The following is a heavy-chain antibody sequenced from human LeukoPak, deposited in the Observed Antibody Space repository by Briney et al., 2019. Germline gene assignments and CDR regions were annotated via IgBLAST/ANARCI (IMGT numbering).Heavy chain of an antibody. CDR1: GFRFSSYA. V-gene: IGHV3-23*01. J-gene: IGHJ3*01. CDR3: AKASTKNGASSALDV. CDR2: ISATSSST. D-gene: IGHD2-8*01. Sequence: GGSLRLSCAASGFRFSSYAMNWVRQAPGKGLEWVSSISATSSSTYNADSVRGRFAISRDNSKNTLYLQLNSLRAEDTALYYCAKASTKNGASSALDVWGQGTMVTVS.